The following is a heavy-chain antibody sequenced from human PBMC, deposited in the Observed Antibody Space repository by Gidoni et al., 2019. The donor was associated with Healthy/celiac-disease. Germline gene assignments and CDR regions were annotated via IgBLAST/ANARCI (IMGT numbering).Heavy chain of an antibody. CDR3: ARDPGRLWFGEFNYSGMDV. CDR1: GYTFTSYG. CDR2: ISAYNGNT. V-gene: IGHV1-18*01. D-gene: IGHD3-10*01. Sequence: QVQLVQSGAEVKKPGASVKVSCKVSGYTFTSYGISWVRQAPGQGLEWMGWISAYNGNTNYAQKLQGRVTMTTDTSTSTAYMELRSLRSDDTAVYYCARDPGRLWFGEFNYSGMDVWGQGTTVTVSS. J-gene: IGHJ6*02.